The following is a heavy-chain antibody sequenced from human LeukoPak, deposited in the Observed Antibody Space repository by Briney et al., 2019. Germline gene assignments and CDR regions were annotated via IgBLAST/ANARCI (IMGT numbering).Heavy chain of an antibody. CDR3: AKVRNFRAPNYHYYGMDV. CDR1: GFTFSSYW. D-gene: IGHD3-3*01. J-gene: IGHJ6*02. Sequence: GGSLRLSCAASGFTFSSYWMSWVRQAPGKGLEWVANIKQDGSEKYYVDSVKGRFTISRDNAKNSLYLQMNSLRAEDTAVYYCAKVRNFRAPNYHYYGMDVWGQGTTVTVSS. V-gene: IGHV3-7*01. CDR2: IKQDGSEK.